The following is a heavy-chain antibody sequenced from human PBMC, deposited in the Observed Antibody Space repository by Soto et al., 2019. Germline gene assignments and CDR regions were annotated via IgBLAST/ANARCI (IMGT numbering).Heavy chain of an antibody. Sequence: GGSLRLSCAASGFTFNTYAMTWVRQAPGRGLEWVSTISGSGSSTYYADSVKGRFTIPRDNSENTLYLQMNSLRAEDTAVYYCAKAKGYCSGGSCYFDYWGQGTLVTVSS. CDR1: GFTFNTYA. CDR3: AKAKGYCSGGSCYFDY. J-gene: IGHJ4*02. V-gene: IGHV3-23*01. CDR2: ISGSGSST. D-gene: IGHD2-15*01.